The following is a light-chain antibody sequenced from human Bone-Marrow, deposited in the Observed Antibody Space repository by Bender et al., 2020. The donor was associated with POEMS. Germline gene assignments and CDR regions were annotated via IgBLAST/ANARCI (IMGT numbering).Light chain of an antibody. CDR3: NSYAGSDNVL. CDR2: EVS. J-gene: IGLJ2*01. Sequence: QSALTQPASVSGSPGQSITISCTGTSSDVGGYNYVSWYQQHPGKAPKLMIYEVSKRPSGVSNRFSGSKSGNTASLTVSGLQAEDEADYYCNSYAGSDNVLFGGGTKLTVL. V-gene: IGLV2-14*01. CDR1: SSDVGGYNY.